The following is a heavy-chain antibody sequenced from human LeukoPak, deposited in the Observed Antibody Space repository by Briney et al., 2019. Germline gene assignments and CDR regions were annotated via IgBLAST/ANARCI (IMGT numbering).Heavy chain of an antibody. D-gene: IGHD1-26*01. V-gene: IGHV4-4*07. CDR3: ARGVLVGATTGPPRGPWFDP. J-gene: IGHJ5*02. CDR2: IYSGGST. Sequence: SETLSLTCTVSGGSMSSYYWSWIRQPAGKGLEWIGRIYSGGSTNYNPSLKSRVTMSVDTSKNQFSLKLSSVTAADTAVYYCARGVLVGATTGPPRGPWFDPWGQGTLVTVSS. CDR1: GGSMSSYY.